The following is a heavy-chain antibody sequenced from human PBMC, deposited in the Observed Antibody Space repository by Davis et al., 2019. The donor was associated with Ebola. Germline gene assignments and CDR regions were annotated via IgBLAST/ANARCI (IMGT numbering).Heavy chain of an antibody. CDR1: GGSINGNS. J-gene: IGHJ4*02. V-gene: IGHV4-4*07. CDR2: VYTSGSP. D-gene: IGHD4-11*01. Sequence: SETLSLTCTISGGSINGNSRSWIRQTAGKRLEWIGRVYTSGSPNDNPSPKSRLTMSLVTSKNQFSLTLTSMTVADSAVYYCARTSQRLQFSVYWGQGTLVTVSS. CDR3: ARTSQRLQFSVY.